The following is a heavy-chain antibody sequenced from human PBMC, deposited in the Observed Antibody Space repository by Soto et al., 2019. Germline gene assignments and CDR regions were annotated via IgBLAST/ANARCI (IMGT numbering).Heavy chain of an antibody. CDR2: INHSGST. Sequence: SETLSLTCAVDGGSFSGYYWSWIRKPPGKGLEWIGEINHSGSTNYNPSLKSRVTISVDTSKNQFSLKLSSVTAADTAVYYCARGYSYGYLVIDYYGMDVWGQGTTVTVSS. CDR3: ARGYSYGYLVIDYYGMDV. D-gene: IGHD5-18*01. J-gene: IGHJ6*02. CDR1: GGSFSGYY. V-gene: IGHV4-34*01.